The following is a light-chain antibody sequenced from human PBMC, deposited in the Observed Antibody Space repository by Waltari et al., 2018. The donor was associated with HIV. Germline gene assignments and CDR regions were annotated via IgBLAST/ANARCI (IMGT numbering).Light chain of an antibody. CDR2: SNT. Sequence: QSVLTQPPSASGTPGQRVTISCSGSSSNIGSNTVNWYQHPPGTAPKLLIYSNTPRPSGFPDRFAGSKSGTSASLAISGLQSEDEADYYCAVWGDSLNGPVFGGGTKLTVL. V-gene: IGLV1-44*01. CDR3: AVWGDSLNGPV. CDR1: SSNIGSNT. J-gene: IGLJ2*01.